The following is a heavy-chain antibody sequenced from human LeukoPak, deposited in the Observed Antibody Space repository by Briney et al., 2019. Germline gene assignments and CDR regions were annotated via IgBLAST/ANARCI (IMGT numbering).Heavy chain of an antibody. Sequence: SETLSLTCTVSGGSISSGGYCWSWLRPHPGQGLEWLGYIYYSGSTYSNPSLRSRVTISVDTSKTQFSLRLGSVSASGTAVYYCASLYGDYPYGGQGTRVTVSS. J-gene: IGHJ4*02. CDR2: IYYSGST. V-gene: IGHV4-31*03. CDR3: ASLYGDYPY. CDR1: GGSISSGGYC. D-gene: IGHD4-17*01.